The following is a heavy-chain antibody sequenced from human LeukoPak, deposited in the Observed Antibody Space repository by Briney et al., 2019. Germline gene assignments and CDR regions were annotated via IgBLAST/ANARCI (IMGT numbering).Heavy chain of an antibody. CDR1: GYSFTNYW. D-gene: IGHD4-17*01. Sequence: GESLQISCKDSGYSFTNYWIGWVRQMPGKGLEWMGIIHSAGSNTKYSPSFQGQVTISADKSISTAYLQWSGLKASDTAMYYCAGARHGDYRWDYWGQGTLVTVSS. V-gene: IGHV5-51*01. J-gene: IGHJ4*02. CDR2: IHSAGSNT. CDR3: AGARHGDYRWDY.